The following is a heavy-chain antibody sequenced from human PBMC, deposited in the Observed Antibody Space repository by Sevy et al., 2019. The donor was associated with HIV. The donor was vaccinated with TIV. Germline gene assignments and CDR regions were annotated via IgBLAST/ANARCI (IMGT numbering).Heavy chain of an antibody. D-gene: IGHD3-3*01. CDR1: GFTFSSYS. V-gene: IGHV3-21*01. Sequence: GGSLRLSCAASGFTFSSYSMNWVRQAPGKGLEWVSSISSSSSYIYYADSVKGRFTISRDNAKNSLYLQMNSLRAEDTAVYYCARGLLEWLLLSGAPRWFDYWGLGTLVTVSS. CDR3: ARGLLEWLLLSGAPRWFDY. J-gene: IGHJ4*02. CDR2: ISSSSSYI.